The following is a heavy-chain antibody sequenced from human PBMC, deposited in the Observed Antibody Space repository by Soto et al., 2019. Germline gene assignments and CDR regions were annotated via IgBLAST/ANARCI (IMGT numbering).Heavy chain of an antibody. CDR2: INPNSGGT. J-gene: IGHJ6*02. D-gene: IGHD1-1*01. Sequence: ASVKVSCKASGYTFTGYYMNWVRQAPGQGLEWMGWINPNSGGTNYAQKFQGRVTMTRDTSISTAYMELSRLRSDDTAVYYCAVKDPTERYYYGMDVWGQGTTVTVSS. V-gene: IGHV1-2*02. CDR3: AVKDPTERYYYGMDV. CDR1: GYTFTGYY.